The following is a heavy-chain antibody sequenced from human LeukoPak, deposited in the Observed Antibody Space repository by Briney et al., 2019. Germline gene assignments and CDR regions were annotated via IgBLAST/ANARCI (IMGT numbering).Heavy chain of an antibody. CDR2: INPSGGST. Sequence: ASVKVSCKVSGYTLTELSMHWVRQAPGQGLEWMGIINPSGGSTSYAQKFQGRVTMTRDTSTSTVYMELSSLRSEDTAVYYCARGSDTAGGDWFDPWGQGTLVTVSS. CDR3: ARGSDTAGGDWFDP. V-gene: IGHV1-46*01. CDR1: GYTLTELS. D-gene: IGHD5-18*01. J-gene: IGHJ5*02.